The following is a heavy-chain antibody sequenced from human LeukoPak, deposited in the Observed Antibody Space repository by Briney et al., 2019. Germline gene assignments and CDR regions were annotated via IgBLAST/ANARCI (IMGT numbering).Heavy chain of an antibody. D-gene: IGHD2-15*01. CDR2: IYSGGST. Sequence: PGGSLRLSCAASGFTVSSNYMSWVRQAPGKGLEWVSVIYSGGSTYYADSVKGRFTISRDNSKNTLYLQMNSLRAEDTAVYYCARDPTVAGDPDYFDYWGQGTLVTVSS. V-gene: IGHV3-53*05. J-gene: IGHJ4*02. CDR1: GFTVSSNY. CDR3: ARDPTVAGDPDYFDY.